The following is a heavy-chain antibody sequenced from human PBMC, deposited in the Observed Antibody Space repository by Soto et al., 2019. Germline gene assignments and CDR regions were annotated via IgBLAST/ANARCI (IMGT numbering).Heavy chain of an antibody. CDR2: ISGSGGTA. Sequence: EVQLLESGGGSVQPGGSLRLSCAASGFTFSSYAMHWVRRPPGKGLEWVSSISGSGGTAYYADSVKGRFSISRDSLVNTLYLQMNSLRAEDTAVYYCAKGRGKNWNFDYWGKGTLVTVSP. CDR1: GFTFSSYA. J-gene: IGHJ4*02. V-gene: IGHV3-23*01. CDR3: AKGRGKNWNFDY. D-gene: IGHD1-1*01.